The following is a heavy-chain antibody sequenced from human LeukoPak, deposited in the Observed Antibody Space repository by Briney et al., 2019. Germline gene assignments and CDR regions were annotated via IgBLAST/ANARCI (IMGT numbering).Heavy chain of an antibody. CDR3: AREAYQRYYYYMDV. D-gene: IGHD2-2*01. J-gene: IGHJ6*03. CDR1: GFTFSSYS. CDR2: ISSSGSTI. Sequence: GGSLRLSCAASGFTFSSYSMNWVRQAPGKGLEWVSYISSSGSTIYYADSVKGRFTISRDNAKNSLYLQMNSLRAEDTAVYYCAREAYQRYYYYMDVWGKGTTVTISS. V-gene: IGHV3-48*04.